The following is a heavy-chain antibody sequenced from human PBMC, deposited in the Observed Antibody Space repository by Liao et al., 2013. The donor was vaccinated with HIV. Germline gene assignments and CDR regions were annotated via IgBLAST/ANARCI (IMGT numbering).Heavy chain of an antibody. CDR2: IYTSGST. Sequence: QVQLQESGPGLVKPSQTLSLTCTVSGGSISSGSYYWSWIRQPAGKGLEWIGRIYTSGSTNYNPSLKSRVTISVDTSKNQFSLKLSSVTAADTAVYYCARDHRSYYYGSGSYYTGSAFDYWGQGTLVTV. D-gene: IGHD3-10*01. J-gene: IGHJ4*02. CDR1: GGSISSGSYY. V-gene: IGHV4-61*02. CDR3: ARDHRSYYYGSGSYYTGSAFDY.